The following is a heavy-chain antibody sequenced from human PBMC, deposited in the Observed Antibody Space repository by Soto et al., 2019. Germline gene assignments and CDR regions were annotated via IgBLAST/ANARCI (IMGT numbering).Heavy chain of an antibody. D-gene: IGHD3-9*01. V-gene: IGHV3-15*01. CDR2: IKSKFDGETI. CDR3: SSGLLRYYAY. Sequence: GGSLRLSCAASGMNFSRAWMSWVRQAPGKGLEWVGRIKSKFDGETIDYAAPVKGRFTISRDDSKNIVYLQMNSLNTEDTAVYYCSSGLLRYYAYLGHGTLVTVS. CDR1: GMNFSRAW. J-gene: IGHJ4*01.